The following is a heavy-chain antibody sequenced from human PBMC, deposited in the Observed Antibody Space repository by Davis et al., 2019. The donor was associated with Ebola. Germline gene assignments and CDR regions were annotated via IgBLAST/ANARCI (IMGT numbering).Heavy chain of an antibody. Sequence: GESLKISCATSGFTFSNYAMNWVRQAPGKGLEWVSTISSSSNYKYYAESVKGRFTISRDNANNSLTLQMNSLGAEDTAVYYCARSKSLAYCGGGCYPNLDYWGQGTLVTVSS. D-gene: IGHD2-21*02. CDR3: ARSKSLAYCGGGCYPNLDY. CDR2: ISSSSNYK. J-gene: IGHJ4*02. CDR1: GFTFSNYA. V-gene: IGHV3-21*01.